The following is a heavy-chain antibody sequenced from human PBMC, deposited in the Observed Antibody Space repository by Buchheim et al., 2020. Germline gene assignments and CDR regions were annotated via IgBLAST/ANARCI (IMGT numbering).Heavy chain of an antibody. D-gene: IGHD6-6*01. Sequence: EVQLVESGGDLVEPGGSLRLSCATSGFTFSDVWMTWVRQAPGKGLEWVGRIRSKADGGTSDYAAPVKGRFAISRDDSTTTVYLQMHSPKTEDTAVYYCTTDCQASIYWGQGTL. V-gene: IGHV3-15*01. J-gene: IGHJ4*02. CDR1: GFTFSDVW. CDR3: TTDCQASIY. CDR2: IRSKADGGTS.